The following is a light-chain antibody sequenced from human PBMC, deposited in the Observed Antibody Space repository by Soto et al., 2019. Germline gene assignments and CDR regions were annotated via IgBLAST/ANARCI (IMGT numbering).Light chain of an antibody. CDR3: QQHYRTPT. J-gene: IGKJ1*01. V-gene: IGKV4-1*01. CDR2: WAS. CDR1: QSVLSSSNNKNY. Sequence: DIVLTQSPDSLAVSLGERATINCKSSQSVLSSSNNKNYLAWYQQKPGQPPKLLVSWASTRESGVPDRFSGSGSGTDFTRTISSLQAGYVAVYYCQQHYRTPTFGQGTKGEIK.